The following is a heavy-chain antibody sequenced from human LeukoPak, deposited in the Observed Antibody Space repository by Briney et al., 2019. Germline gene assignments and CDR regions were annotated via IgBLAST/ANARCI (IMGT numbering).Heavy chain of an antibody. D-gene: IGHD2-15*01. CDR2: ISGSGGST. CDR3: AKGPGLIVVVVAAADAFDI. Sequence: PGGSLRLSCAASGFTFSSYAMSWFRQAPGKGLEWVSAISGSGGSTYYADSVKGRFTISRDNSKNTLYLQMNSLRAEDTAVYYCAKGPGLIVVVVAAADAFDIWGQGTMVTVSS. CDR1: GFTFSSYA. J-gene: IGHJ3*02. V-gene: IGHV3-23*01.